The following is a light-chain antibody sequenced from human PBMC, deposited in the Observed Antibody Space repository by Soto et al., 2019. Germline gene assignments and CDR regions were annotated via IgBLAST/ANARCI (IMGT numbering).Light chain of an antibody. CDR3: QQSYSAPRT. CDR1: QSISSY. CDR2: AAS. J-gene: IGKJ1*01. V-gene: IGKV1-39*01. Sequence: DIQMTQPPSSLAASLGDGVTITCRASQSISSYLNWYQQKPGKAPKLLIYAASSLQSGVPSRFSGSGSGTDFTLTINSLQPEDFATYYCQQSYSAPRTFGQGTKVDI.